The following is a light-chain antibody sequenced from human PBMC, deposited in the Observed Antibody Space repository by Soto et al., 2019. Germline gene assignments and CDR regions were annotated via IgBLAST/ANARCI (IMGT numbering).Light chain of an antibody. J-gene: IGKJ5*01. CDR2: AVS. CDR3: QHYDGSPIT. V-gene: IGKV3-20*01. CDR1: QSVSSTY. Sequence: EIVLTQSPGTLSFSPGERATVSCRSSQSVSSTYLAWYQQKPGQAPRLLIYAVSTRATGIPDRFSGSGSGTDFTLTISRLEPEDFAVYYCQHYDGSPITFGHGTRREIK.